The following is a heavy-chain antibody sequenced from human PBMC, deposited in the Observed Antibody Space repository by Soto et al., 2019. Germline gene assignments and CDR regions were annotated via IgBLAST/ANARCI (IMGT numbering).Heavy chain of an antibody. Sequence: EVQLVESGGGLVQPGGSLRLSCAASGFTFSAYDMQWVRQPTGKGLEWVSAIGTQHDTYYPDSVKGRFTISRENAKNSLYLQMNSLRTGDTAVYYCARQASYWHGGGGWFDPWGQGTLVTVSS. CDR1: GFTFSAYD. J-gene: IGHJ5*02. D-gene: IGHD2-8*02. V-gene: IGHV3-13*01. CDR2: IGTQHDT. CDR3: ARQASYWHGGGGWFDP.